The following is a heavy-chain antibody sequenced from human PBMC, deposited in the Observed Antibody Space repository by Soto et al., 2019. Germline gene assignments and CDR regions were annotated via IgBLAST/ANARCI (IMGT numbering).Heavy chain of an antibody. CDR2: IDGGGVAT. CDR3: ANDVGRVFFAF. Sequence: HPGGSLRLSCVASGFTFSDYAMAWVRQAPGKGLEWVSTIDGGGVATHYADSVKGRFAISRDNSKNMLYLQINSLRAEDTAEYYCANDVGRVFFAFWGQGIPVTVSS. CDR1: GFTFSDYA. J-gene: IGHJ4*02. V-gene: IGHV3-23*01. D-gene: IGHD3-3*01.